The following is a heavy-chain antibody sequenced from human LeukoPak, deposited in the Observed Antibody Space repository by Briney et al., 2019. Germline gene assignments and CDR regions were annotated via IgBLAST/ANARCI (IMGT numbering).Heavy chain of an antibody. CDR3: ARRFLWSGYYFDY. CDR2: INWNGGST. Sequence: GGSLRLSCAASGFTFDDYGMSWVRQAPGKGLEWVSGINWNGGSTGYADSVKGRFTISRDNSKNTLYLQMGSLRSEDMAVYYCARRFLWSGYYFDYWGQGTLVTVSS. V-gene: IGHV3-20*04. CDR1: GFTFDDYG. J-gene: IGHJ4*02. D-gene: IGHD3-3*01.